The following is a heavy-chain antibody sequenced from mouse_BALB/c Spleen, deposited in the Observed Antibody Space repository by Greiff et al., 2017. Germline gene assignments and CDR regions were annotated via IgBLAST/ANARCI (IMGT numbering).Heavy chain of an antibody. CDR3: ARIYYGYGYYFDY. D-gene: IGHD2-2*01. Sequence: LVKTGASVKISCKASGYSFTGYYMHWVKQSHGKSLEWIGYISCYNGATSYNQKFKGKATFTVDTSSSTAYMQFNSLTSEDSAVYYCARIYYGYGYYFDYWGQGTTLTVSS. CDR1: GYSFTGYY. CDR2: ISCYNGAT. V-gene: IGHV1S34*01. J-gene: IGHJ2*01.